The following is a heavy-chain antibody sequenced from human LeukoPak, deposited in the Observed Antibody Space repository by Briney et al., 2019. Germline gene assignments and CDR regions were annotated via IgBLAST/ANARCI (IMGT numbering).Heavy chain of an antibody. CDR2: ISYDGSNK. J-gene: IGHJ3*02. V-gene: IGHV3-30*19. Sequence: GGSLRLSCAASGFTFSSYGMHWVRQAPGKGLEWVAVISYDGSNKYYADSVKGRFTISRDNSKNTLYLQMNSLRAEDTAVYYCARAPDGYNFDAFDIWGQGTMVTVSS. D-gene: IGHD5-24*01. CDR1: GFTFSSYG. CDR3: ARAPDGYNFDAFDI.